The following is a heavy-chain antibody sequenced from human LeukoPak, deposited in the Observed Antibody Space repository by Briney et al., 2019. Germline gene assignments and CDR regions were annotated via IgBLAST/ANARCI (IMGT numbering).Heavy chain of an antibody. CDR1: GFTFSSYA. J-gene: IGHJ4*02. V-gene: IGHV3-23*01. Sequence: GGSLRLSCAASGFTFSSYAMSWVRQVPGKGLEWVSAISGSGGSTYYADSVKGRFTISRDNSKNTLYLQMNSLRAEDTAVYYCAKVNRGLYYYDSSGYYYGPYYFDYWGQGTLVTVSS. CDR3: AKVNRGLYYYDSSGYYYGPYYFDY. CDR2: ISGSGGST. D-gene: IGHD3-22*01.